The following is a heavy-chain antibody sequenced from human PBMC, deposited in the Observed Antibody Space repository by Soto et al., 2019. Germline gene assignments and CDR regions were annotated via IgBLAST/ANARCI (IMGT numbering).Heavy chain of an antibody. J-gene: IGHJ5*02. Sequence: QTLSLTCAISGDSVSSNTASWNWIRQSPSRGLEWLGRTYFRSKWYNDYAVSVKSRIFINPDTSNNQSSLQLNSVTPEDTAVYFCAKGDNLEPKTDYAFDPWGQGIMVTVSS. D-gene: IGHD4-17*01. CDR1: GDSVSSNTAS. CDR3: AKGDNLEPKTDYAFDP. CDR2: TYFRSKWYN. V-gene: IGHV6-1*01.